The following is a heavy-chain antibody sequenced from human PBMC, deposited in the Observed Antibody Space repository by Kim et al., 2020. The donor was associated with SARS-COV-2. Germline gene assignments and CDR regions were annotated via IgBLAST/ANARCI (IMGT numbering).Heavy chain of an antibody. CDR3: AIAEAYSSGWYGVRMNYYYGMDV. CDR1: GGSFSGYY. Sequence: SETLSLTCAVYGGSFSGYYWSWIRQPPGKGLEWIGEINHSGSTNYNPSLKSRVTISVDTSKNQFSLKLSSVTAADTAVYYCAIAEAYSSGWYGVRMNYYYGMDVWGQGTTVTVSS. D-gene: IGHD6-19*01. CDR2: INHSGST. J-gene: IGHJ6*02. V-gene: IGHV4-34*01.